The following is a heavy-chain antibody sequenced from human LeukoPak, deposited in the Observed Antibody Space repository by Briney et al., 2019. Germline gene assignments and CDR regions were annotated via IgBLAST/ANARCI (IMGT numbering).Heavy chain of an antibody. V-gene: IGHV4-59*01. J-gene: IGHJ4*02. CDR1: GGSISNYY. CDR3: ARARGYSYGFDY. CDR2: IDYSRTT. Sequence: SETLSLTCTVPGGSISNYYWGWIRQPPGKGLEWIGYIDYSRTTYYNPSLNSRATISVDTSKNQFSLKLNSLTAADTAVYYCARARGYSYGFDYWGQGTLVTVSS. D-gene: IGHD5-18*01.